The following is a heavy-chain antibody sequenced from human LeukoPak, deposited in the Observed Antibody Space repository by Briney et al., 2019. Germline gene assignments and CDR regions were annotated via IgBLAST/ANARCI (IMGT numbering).Heavy chain of an antibody. J-gene: IGHJ4*02. D-gene: IGHD2-2*02. CDR3: ARDTTIVVVPAAIGDFDY. V-gene: IGHV3-74*01. CDR2: IYSDGSST. Sequence: PGGSLRLSCAASGFTFSSYWMHWVRQAPGKGLVWVSRIYSDGSSTSYADSVKGRFTISRDNAKNTLYLQMNSLRAEDTAVYYCARDTTIVVVPAAIGDFDYWGQGTLVTVSS. CDR1: GFTFSSYW.